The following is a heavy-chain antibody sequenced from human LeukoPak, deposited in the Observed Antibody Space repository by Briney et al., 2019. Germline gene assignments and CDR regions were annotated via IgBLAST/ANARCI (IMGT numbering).Heavy chain of an antibody. D-gene: IGHD3-16*02. CDR1: GFTFSSYA. V-gene: IGHV3-23*01. CDR3: AKDWLAFGGVIAPDY. J-gene: IGHJ4*02. Sequence: GGSLRLSCAASGFTFSSYAKSWVRQAPGKGLEWVSAISGSGGSTYYADSVKGRFTISRDNSKNTLYLQMNSLRAEDTAVYYCAKDWLAFGGVIAPDYWGQGTLVTVSS. CDR2: ISGSGGST.